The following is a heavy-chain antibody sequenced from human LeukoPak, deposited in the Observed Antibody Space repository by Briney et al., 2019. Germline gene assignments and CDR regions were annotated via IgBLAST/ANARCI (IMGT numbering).Heavy chain of an antibody. CDR1: GFTFSSYA. D-gene: IGHD3-10*01. J-gene: IGHJ4*02. Sequence: GGSLRLSRAASGFTFSSYAMSWVRQAPGKGLEWVSGIHGSGGSTYYADSVKGRFTISRDNSKNTVYLEMNSLRAEDTALYYCAKDRSLWFGELQNWGQGTLVTVSS. V-gene: IGHV3-23*01. CDR3: AKDRSLWFGELQN. CDR2: IHGSGGST.